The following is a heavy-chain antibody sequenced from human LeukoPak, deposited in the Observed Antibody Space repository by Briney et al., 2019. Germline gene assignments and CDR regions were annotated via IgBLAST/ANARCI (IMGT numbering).Heavy chain of an antibody. D-gene: IGHD6-19*01. V-gene: IGHV4-4*07. CDR1: GDSISSYY. Sequence: TSETLSLTCTVPGDSISSYYWSRIRQPAGKGLEWIGRVYVTGSTNLNPALQSRVTMSVDTSKNQFSLKLTSVTAADTAVYYCARDRQWLVDHWGQGTLVTVSS. CDR3: ARDRQWLVDH. J-gene: IGHJ5*02. CDR2: VYVTGST.